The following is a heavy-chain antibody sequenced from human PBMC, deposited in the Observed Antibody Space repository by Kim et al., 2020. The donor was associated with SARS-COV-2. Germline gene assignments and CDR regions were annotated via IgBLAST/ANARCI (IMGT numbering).Heavy chain of an antibody. CDR3: ARSRRGFLYGKFDY. Sequence: YADSVRGRFTISRDDSKNTLYVQMDSLGAEDTALYYCARSRRGFLYGKFDYWGQGTLVTVSS. J-gene: IGHJ4*02. V-gene: IGHV3-23*01. D-gene: IGHD5-12*01.